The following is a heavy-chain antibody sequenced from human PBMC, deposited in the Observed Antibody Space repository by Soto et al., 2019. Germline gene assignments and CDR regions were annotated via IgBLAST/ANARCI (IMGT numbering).Heavy chain of an antibody. CDR3: TKSRSAMIYYFDF. V-gene: IGHV3-23*01. CDR2: ISATGVKT. D-gene: IGHD3-22*01. Sequence: EVQVLESGGGLVQPGGSLRLSCAASGFTFSNYAMNWVRQAPGKGLEWVSGISATGVKTYSADSVKGRFTMSRENSKDTVYLEMNSLRAEDTAVYYCTKSRSAMIYYFDFWGLGALVTVSS. J-gene: IGHJ4*02. CDR1: GFTFSNYA.